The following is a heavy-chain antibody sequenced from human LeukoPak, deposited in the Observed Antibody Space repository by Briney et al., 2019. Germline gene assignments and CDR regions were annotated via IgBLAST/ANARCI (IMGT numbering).Heavy chain of an antibody. D-gene: IGHD2-21*01. Sequence: SETLSLTCTVSGTSISSGGYFWSWIRQRPGEGLEWIAYIYYNGVASYNSSLKSRVTISVDTSKNQFSLKLSSVTAADTAVYHCVRGPLVSSLSQGPIDYWGQGTLVTVSS. CDR1: GTSISSGGYF. CDR3: VRGPLVSSLSQGPIDY. CDR2: IYYNGVA. V-gene: IGHV4-31*03. J-gene: IGHJ4*02.